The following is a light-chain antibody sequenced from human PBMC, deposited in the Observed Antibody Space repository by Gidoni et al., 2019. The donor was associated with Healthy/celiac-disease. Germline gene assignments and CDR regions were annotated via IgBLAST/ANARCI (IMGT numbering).Light chain of an antibody. CDR3: QQRSNWPPCT. CDR2: DAS. V-gene: IGKV3-11*01. CDR1: QSVSSC. J-gene: IGKJ1*01. Sequence: EIVLTQSPATLSLSPGERATLSCRASQSVSSCLAWYQQKPGTAPRLLIYDASNRATGIPARFSGSGSGTDFTLTISSLEPEDFAVYDCQQRSNWPPCTFGQGTKVEIK.